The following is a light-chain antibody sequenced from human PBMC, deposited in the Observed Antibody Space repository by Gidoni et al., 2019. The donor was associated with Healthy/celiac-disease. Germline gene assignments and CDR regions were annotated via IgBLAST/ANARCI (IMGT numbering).Light chain of an antibody. CDR3: QSADSSGTYQV. Sequence: SYDLTHPPSVSVSPAQTARTTCAGDALPQQSAYWYQQKPCQATVLVIYKDSERPSGIPERFSGSSAGTTVTLTISGVQAEDEADYYCQSADSSGTYQVVGGGTKLTVL. CDR2: KDS. V-gene: IGLV3-25*02. CDR1: ALPQQS. J-gene: IGLJ3*02.